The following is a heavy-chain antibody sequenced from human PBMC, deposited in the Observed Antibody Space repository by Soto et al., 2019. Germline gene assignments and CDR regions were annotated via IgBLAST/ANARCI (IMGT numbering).Heavy chain of an antibody. CDR3: ARDRVTMVRGSSFDP. CDR2: IIPILGIA. D-gene: IGHD3-10*01. J-gene: IGHJ5*02. Sequence: SVKVSCKASGCTFSSYTISWVRQAPGQGLEWMGRIIPILGIANYAQKFQGRVTITADKSTSTAYMELSSLRSEDTAVYYCARDRVTMVRGSSFDPWGQGTLVTVSS. V-gene: IGHV1-69*04. CDR1: GCTFSSYT.